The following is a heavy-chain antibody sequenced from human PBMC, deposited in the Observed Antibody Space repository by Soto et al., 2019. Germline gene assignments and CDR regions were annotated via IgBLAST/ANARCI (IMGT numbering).Heavy chain of an antibody. CDR3: AKNLRLWSKDYYFYGMDV. CDR2: ISYDGSKE. V-gene: IGHV3-30*18. J-gene: IGHJ6*02. CDR1: GFTFSSYG. Sequence: QVQLVESGGGVVQPGRSLRLSCAASGFTFSSYGMHWVRQAPGKGLEWVAVISYDGSKEFYADSVKGRFTISRDNSKNTLYVQMNSLRAEDTAVYYCAKNLRLWSKDYYFYGMDVWGQGTTVTVSS. D-gene: IGHD5-18*01.